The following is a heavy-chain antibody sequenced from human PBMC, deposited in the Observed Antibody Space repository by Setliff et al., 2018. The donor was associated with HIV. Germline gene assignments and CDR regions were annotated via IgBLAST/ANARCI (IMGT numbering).Heavy chain of an antibody. J-gene: IGHJ3*01. V-gene: IGHV1-24*01. D-gene: IGHD3-3*01. CDR1: GYSLLEFS. Sequence: PGPPVKVSCKVSGYSLLEFSRHWVRQAPGKGLEWLGGFDREDDDTPIYAQKFQGRVTLTEDRSTDTTYIELSSLTSEDTAMYYCTTRYDDNGAWDVFDVWGLGTMVTVSS. CDR3: TTRYDDNGAWDVFDV. CDR2: FDREDDDT.